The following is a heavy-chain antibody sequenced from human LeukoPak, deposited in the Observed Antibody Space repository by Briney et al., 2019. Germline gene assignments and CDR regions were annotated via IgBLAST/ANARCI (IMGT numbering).Heavy chain of an antibody. D-gene: IGHD2/OR15-2a*01. Sequence: GGSLRLSCVVSGFTFSSSWMTWVRQAPGKRLEWVANIKQDGSETHYVDSVKGRFTISRDNAKNSLYLQMNSLRAEDTAVYYCAREPGIGYAFDIWGHGTVVTVSS. CDR2: IKQDGSET. V-gene: IGHV3-7*01. CDR1: GFTFSSSW. J-gene: IGHJ3*02. CDR3: AREPGIGYAFDI.